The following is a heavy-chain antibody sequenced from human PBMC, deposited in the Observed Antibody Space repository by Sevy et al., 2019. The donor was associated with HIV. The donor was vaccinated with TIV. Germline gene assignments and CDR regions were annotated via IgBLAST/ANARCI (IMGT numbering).Heavy chain of an antibody. J-gene: IGHJ4*02. CDR2: IIPIFGTA. CDR3: ASLLRPKSNIAMGH. CDR1: GGTFSSYA. V-gene: IGHV1-69*13. Sequence: ASVKVSCKASGGTFSSYAISWVRQAPGQGLEWMGGIIPIFGTANYAQKFQGRVTITADESTSTAYMELSSLRSEDTAVYYCASLLRPKSNIAMGHWGQGTLVTVSS. D-gene: IGHD5-18*01.